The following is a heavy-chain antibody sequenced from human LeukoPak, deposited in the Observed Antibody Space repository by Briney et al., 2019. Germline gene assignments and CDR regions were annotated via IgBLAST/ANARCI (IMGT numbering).Heavy chain of an antibody. D-gene: IGHD3-3*01. Sequence: GGSLRLSCAASGFTFSGSTMNWVRQAPGKGLEWVSAICTSGDCTYYGDSVKGRFTISRDNAKNSLYLQMNSLRAEDTAVYYCARAEGVVTPFDYWGQGTLVTVSS. CDR2: ICTSGDCT. V-gene: IGHV3-21*01. J-gene: IGHJ4*02. CDR3: ARAEGVVTPFDY. CDR1: GFTFSGST.